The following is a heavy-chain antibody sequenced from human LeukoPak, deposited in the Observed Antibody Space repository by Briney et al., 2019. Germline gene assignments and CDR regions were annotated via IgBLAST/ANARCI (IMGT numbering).Heavy chain of an antibody. CDR3: ARDQGQLWFYYFDY. D-gene: IGHD5-18*01. V-gene: IGHV3-33*01. CDR1: GFTFSSYG. J-gene: IGHJ4*02. Sequence: PGGSLRLSCAASGFTFSSYGMHWVRPAPGKGLEWVAVIWYDGSNKYYADSVKGRFTISRDNSKNTLYLQMNSLRAEDTAVYYCARDQGQLWFYYFDYWGQGTLVTVSS. CDR2: IWYDGSNK.